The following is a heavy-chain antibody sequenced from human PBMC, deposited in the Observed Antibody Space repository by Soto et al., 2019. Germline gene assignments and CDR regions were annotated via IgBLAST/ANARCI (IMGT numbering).Heavy chain of an antibody. CDR3: ARVGSVYYHDY. J-gene: IGHJ4*02. Sequence: TLSLTCAVAGGSISSGGYSWSWIRQPPGKGLEWIGYIYQSGTTYYSPSLKSRVTISVDRSKNQFSLNLISVTAADTAVYYCARVGSVYYHDYWRQGTLVTVSS. V-gene: IGHV4-30-2*01. CDR2: IYQSGTT. D-gene: IGHD3-22*01. CDR1: GGSISSGGYS.